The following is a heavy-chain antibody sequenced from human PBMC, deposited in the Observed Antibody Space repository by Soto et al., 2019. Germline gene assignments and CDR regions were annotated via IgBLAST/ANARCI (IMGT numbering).Heavy chain of an antibody. CDR2: IYYSGTT. CDR3: ARDDKADTSGIDY. CDR1: GGSINSGDYY. D-gene: IGHD3-22*01. Sequence: QVQLQESGPGLVKPSETLSLTCTVSGGSINSGDYYWSWIRQPPGKGLEWIGYIYYSGTTYYIPSLKSRVTISVDTSKNQFSLRLSSVTAADTAVYYCARDDKADTSGIDYWGQGTLVTVSS. J-gene: IGHJ4*02. V-gene: IGHV4-30-4*01.